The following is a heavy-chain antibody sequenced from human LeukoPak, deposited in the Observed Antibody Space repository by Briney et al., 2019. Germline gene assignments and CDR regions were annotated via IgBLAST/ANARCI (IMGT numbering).Heavy chain of an antibody. CDR2: ISDRRNI. J-gene: IGHJ4*02. CDR1: GGSVSDGHIY. Sequence: SETLSLTCAMSGGSVSDGHIYWNWVRQAAGKGLEWIGRISDRRNINYNPSLKSRVTISLDTSRNQFSLKLNSVTAADTAVYYCARDQYYYDSSGYYSFDYWGQGTLVTVSS. D-gene: IGHD3-22*01. V-gene: IGHV4-61*10. CDR3: ARDQYYYDSSGYYSFDY.